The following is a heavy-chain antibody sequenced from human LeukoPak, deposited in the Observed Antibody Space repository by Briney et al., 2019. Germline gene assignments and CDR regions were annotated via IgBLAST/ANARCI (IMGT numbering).Heavy chain of an antibody. V-gene: IGHV3-20*04. J-gene: IGHJ4*02. CDR1: GFTFDEYG. CDR3: AREGRGR. D-gene: IGHD5-12*01. Sequence: PGGSLRLSCAASGFTFDEYGMTWVRQAPGKGLEWVCGINWSGDSTGYADSVKGRFTISRDNAKNSLYLQMNSLSTEDTAFYYCAREGRGRWGQGTLVTVSS. CDR2: INWSGDST.